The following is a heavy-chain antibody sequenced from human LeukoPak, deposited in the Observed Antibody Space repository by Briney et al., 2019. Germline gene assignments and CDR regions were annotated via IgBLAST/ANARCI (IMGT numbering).Heavy chain of an antibody. CDR2: IYHSGST. CDR3: ARMVRGDLVAYYWFDP. Sequence: SETLSLTCTVSGYSISSGYYWGWIRQPPGKGLEWIGSIYHSGSTYYNPSLKSRVTISVDTSKNQFSLKLSSVTAADTAVYYCARMVRGDLVAYYWFDPWGQGTLVTVSS. J-gene: IGHJ5*02. D-gene: IGHD3-10*01. V-gene: IGHV4-38-2*02. CDR1: GYSISSGYY.